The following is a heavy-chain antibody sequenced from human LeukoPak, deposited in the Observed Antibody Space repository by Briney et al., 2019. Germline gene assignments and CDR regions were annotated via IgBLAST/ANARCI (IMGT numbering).Heavy chain of an antibody. D-gene: IGHD3-16*02. CDR2: ISSSSSYI. Sequence: GGSLRLSCAASGFTFSSYSMNWVRQAPGKGLEWVSSISSSSSYIYYADSVKGRFTISRDDAKNSLDLQMNSLRAEDTAVYYCAGYVWGSYRYSGAFDIWGQGTMVTVSS. CDR3: AGYVWGSYRYSGAFDI. CDR1: GFTFSSYS. V-gene: IGHV3-21*01. J-gene: IGHJ3*02.